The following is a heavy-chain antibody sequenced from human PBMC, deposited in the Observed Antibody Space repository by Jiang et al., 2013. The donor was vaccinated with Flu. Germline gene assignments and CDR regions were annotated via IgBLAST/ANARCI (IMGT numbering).Heavy chain of an antibody. J-gene: IGHJ5*02. D-gene: IGHD4-17*01. CDR3: ARDYAYNWFDP. CDR2: IYTSGST. V-gene: IGHV4-61*02. CDR1: GGSISSGSYY. Sequence: GPGLVKPSQTLSLTCTVSGGSISSGSYYWSWIRQPAGKGLEWIGRIYTSGSTNYNPSLKSRVTISVDTSKNQFSLKLSSVTAADTAVYYCARDYAYNWFDPWGQGTLVTVSS.